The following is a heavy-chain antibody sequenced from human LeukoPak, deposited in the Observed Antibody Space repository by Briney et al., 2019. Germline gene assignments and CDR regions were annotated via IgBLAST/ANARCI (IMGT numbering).Heavy chain of an antibody. Sequence: SVKVSCKASGGSFGSYAIYWVRQAPGQGLEWMGGIVPIFGTTDYAHSFQGRVTITTDESTSTVYMELSSLRSEDTAVYYCARVSGILLSISPYYRYHYMDVWGKGTTVIVSS. J-gene: IGHJ6*03. CDR2: IVPIFGTT. V-gene: IGHV1-69*05. CDR1: GGSFGSYA. D-gene: IGHD2-2*01. CDR3: ARVSGILLSISPYYRYHYMDV.